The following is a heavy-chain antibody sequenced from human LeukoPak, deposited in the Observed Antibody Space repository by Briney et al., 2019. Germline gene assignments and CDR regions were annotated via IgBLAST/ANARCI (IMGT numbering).Heavy chain of an antibody. CDR2: ISTSSSYT. CDR1: GFTFSDYY. J-gene: IGHJ4*02. D-gene: IGHD6-13*01. Sequence: PGGSLRLSCAASGFTFSDYYMGWIRQAPGKGLAWVSSISTSSSYTNYADSVKGRFTISRDNAKNSLYLQMNSLRAEDTAVYYCARGGYSSSWYISYWGQGTLVTVSS. V-gene: IGHV3-11*06. CDR3: ARGGYSSSWYISY.